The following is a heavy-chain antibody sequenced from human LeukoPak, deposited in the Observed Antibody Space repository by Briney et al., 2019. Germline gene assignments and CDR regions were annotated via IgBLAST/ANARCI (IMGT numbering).Heavy chain of an antibody. D-gene: IGHD3-9*01. CDR1: GGSISSGDYY. CDR3: ASTHPTIFGLDY. J-gene: IGHJ4*02. V-gene: IGHV4-30-4*01. CDR2: IYYSGST. Sequence: PSETLSLTCTVSGGSISSGDYYWSWIRQPPGKGLEWIGYIYYSGSTYYNPSLKSRVTISVDTSKNQFSLKLSSVTAADTAVYYCASTHPTIFGLDYWGQGTLVTVSS.